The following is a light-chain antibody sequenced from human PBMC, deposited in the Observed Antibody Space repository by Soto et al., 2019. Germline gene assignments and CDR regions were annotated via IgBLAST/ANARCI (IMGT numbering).Light chain of an antibody. CDR3: SSYAGSNYYV. J-gene: IGLJ1*01. CDR1: SSDVGAYNY. Sequence: QPVLTQPPSASGSPGQSVTISCTGTSSDVGAYNYVSWYQQHPGKAPKVMIYDVSKRPSGVPDRFSGSKSGNTASLTVSGLQAEDEADYYCSSYAGSNYYVFGTGTKVTVL. V-gene: IGLV2-8*01. CDR2: DVS.